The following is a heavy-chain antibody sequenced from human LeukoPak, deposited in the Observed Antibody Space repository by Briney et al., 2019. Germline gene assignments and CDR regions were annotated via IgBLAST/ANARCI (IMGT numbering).Heavy chain of an antibody. Sequence: SETLSLTCTVSGGSISSYYWSWVRQPAGKGLEWIGRIYTSGSTNYNPSLKSRVTMSVDTSKNQLSLKLSSVTAADTAVYYCARDLSFSSGSYLGWLDPWGQGTLVTVSS. CDR1: GGSISSYY. CDR3: ARDLSFSSGSYLGWLDP. D-gene: IGHD1-26*01. V-gene: IGHV4-4*07. J-gene: IGHJ5*02. CDR2: IYTSGST.